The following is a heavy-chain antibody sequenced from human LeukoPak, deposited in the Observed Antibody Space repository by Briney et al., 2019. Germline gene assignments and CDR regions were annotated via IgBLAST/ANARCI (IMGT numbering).Heavy chain of an antibody. CDR2: MNPNSGNT. D-gene: IGHD3-22*01. V-gene: IGHV1-8*02. CDR1: GYTFTGYH. Sequence: ASVKVSCKASGYTFTGYHMHWVRQATGQGLEWMGWMNPNSGNTGYAQKFQGRVTMTRNTSISTAYVELSSLRSGDTAVYYCARADYDSSASTRKQIDYWGQGTLVTVSS. J-gene: IGHJ4*02. CDR3: ARADYDSSASTRKQIDY.